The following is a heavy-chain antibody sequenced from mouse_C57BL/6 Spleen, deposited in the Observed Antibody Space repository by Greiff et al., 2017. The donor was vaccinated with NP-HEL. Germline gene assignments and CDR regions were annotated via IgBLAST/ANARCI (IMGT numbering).Heavy chain of an antibody. CDR2: IYPGDGDT. V-gene: IGHV1-80*01. D-gene: IGHD1-1*01. CDR1: GYAFSSYW. Sequence: VQLQQSGAELVKPGASVKISCKASGYAFSSYWMNWVKQRPGKGLEWIGQIYPGDGDTNYNGKFKGKATLTADKSSSTAYMQLSSLTSEDSAVYFYAREVYGSSTAWWAYWGHGTLVTVSA. CDR3: AREVYGSSTAWWAY. J-gene: IGHJ3*01.